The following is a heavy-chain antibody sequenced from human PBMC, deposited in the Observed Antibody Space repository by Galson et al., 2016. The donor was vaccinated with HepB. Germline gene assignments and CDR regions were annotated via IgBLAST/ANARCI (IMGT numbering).Heavy chain of an antibody. D-gene: IGHD3-22*01. CDR1: GFTFSRYD. Sequence: SLRLSCAASGFTFSRYDMTWVRQAPGKGLERVSGITSSGPNLYYTDSVKGRFTISRDDSKNTLYLQMNSLRADDTAVYYCAKGGYLSYFDVWGRGTLVTVSS. V-gene: IGHV3-23*01. CDR3: AKGGYLSYFDV. CDR2: ITSSGPNL. J-gene: IGHJ2*01.